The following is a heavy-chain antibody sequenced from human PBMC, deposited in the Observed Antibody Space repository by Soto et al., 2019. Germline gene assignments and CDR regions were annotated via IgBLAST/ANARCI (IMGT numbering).Heavy chain of an antibody. D-gene: IGHD6-19*01. J-gene: IGHJ4*02. Sequence: PGGSLRLSCAASGFTFSDYYMSWIRQAPGKGLEWVSYITSSGSTIYYADSVKGRFTISRDNAKNSLYLQMNSLRAEDTAVYYCARENEQWVPADNWGQGTLVTVSS. CDR2: ITSSGSTI. V-gene: IGHV3-11*01. CDR3: ARENEQWVPADN. CDR1: GFTFSDYY.